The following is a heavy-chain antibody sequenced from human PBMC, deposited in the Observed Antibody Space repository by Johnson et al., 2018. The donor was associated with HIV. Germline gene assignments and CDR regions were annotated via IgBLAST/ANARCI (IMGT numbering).Heavy chain of an antibody. CDR3: ASLSDDAFDF. Sequence: QVLLVESGGGVVQPGRSLRLSCTASGFTFSSYGLHWVRQAPGKGLEWVAVIWYDGSNKYYADSVKGRFTISRDNSENTLYLQMNSLKAEDTAVYYCASLSDDAFDFWGQGTMVIVSS. V-gene: IGHV3-33*01. CDR2: IWYDGSNK. J-gene: IGHJ3*01. CDR1: GFTFSSYG.